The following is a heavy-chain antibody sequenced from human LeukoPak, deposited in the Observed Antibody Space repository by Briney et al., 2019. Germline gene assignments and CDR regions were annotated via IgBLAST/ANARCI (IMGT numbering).Heavy chain of an antibody. Sequence: APVKVSCKASGYTFTGYYMHWVRQAPGQGLEWMGWINPNSGGTNYARKFQGRVTMTRDTSISTAYMELSSLRSDDTAVFYCARGNIATRRGENWFDPWGQGTLVTVSS. D-gene: IGHD6-6*01. J-gene: IGHJ5*02. V-gene: IGHV1-2*02. CDR3: ARGNIATRRGENWFDP. CDR2: INPNSGGT. CDR1: GYTFTGYY.